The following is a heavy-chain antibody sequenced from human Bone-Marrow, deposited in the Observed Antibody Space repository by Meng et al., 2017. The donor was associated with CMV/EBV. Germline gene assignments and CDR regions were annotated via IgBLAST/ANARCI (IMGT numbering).Heavy chain of an antibody. V-gene: IGHV3-30-3*01. CDR1: GLTFRSYA. CDR2: ISYDGSNK. CDR3: ARCLSDYHILTSRVNYYCMDV. J-gene: IGHJ6*02. Sequence: SLKISCAASGLTFRSYAMYWVRQAPGKGREWVAVISYDGSNKYYADSVKGRFTISRDNSKNTLFLQMNSLRAEDTAVYYGARCLSDYHILTSRVNYYCMDVWGQGTTVTVSS. D-gene: IGHD3-9*01.